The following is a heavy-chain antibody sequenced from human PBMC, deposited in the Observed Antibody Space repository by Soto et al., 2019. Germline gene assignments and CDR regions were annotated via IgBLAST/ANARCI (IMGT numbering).Heavy chain of an antibody. D-gene: IGHD6-19*01. CDR3: AHIDSSSGWPEYYFDY. V-gene: IGHV2-5*02. J-gene: IGHJ4*02. Sequence: QITLKESGPTLVKPTQTLTLTCTFSGFSLSTSGVGVGWIRQPPGKALEWLALIYWDDDKRYSPSLKSRLTINKYTSKTQVVLTLPGKDPVDTPTYSCAHIDSSSGWPEYYFDYGGQGTLLTAST. CDR1: GFSLSTSGVG. CDR2: IYWDDDK.